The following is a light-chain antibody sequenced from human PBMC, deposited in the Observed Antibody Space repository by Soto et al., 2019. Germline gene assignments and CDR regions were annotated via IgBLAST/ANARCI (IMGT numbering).Light chain of an antibody. CDR3: ETWDSNTRV. J-gene: IGLJ2*01. CDR1: SGHSNYI. Sequence: QTVVTQSSSATASLGSSVKLTCTLSSGHSNYIIVWHQQQLGKAPRYLMKLESSGSYNKGSGVPDRFSGSRSGADRYLTISNLQSEDEADYYCETWDSNTRVFGEGTKLTVL. V-gene: IGLV4-60*03. CDR2: LESSGSY.